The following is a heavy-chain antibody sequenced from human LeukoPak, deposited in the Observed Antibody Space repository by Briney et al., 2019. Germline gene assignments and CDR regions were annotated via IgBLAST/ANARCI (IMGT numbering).Heavy chain of an antibody. D-gene: IGHD3-9*01. CDR3: ARGDDILTGDYYYYGMDV. CDR1: GFTFGSSA. Sequence: GGSLRLSCAASGFTFGSSAMSWVRQAPGKGLEWVSNISSSSSTIYYADSVKGRFTISRDNSKNTLYLQMNSLRAEDTAVYYCARGDDILTGDYYYYGMDVWGQGTTVTVSS. V-gene: IGHV3-48*01. CDR2: ISSSSSTI. J-gene: IGHJ6*02.